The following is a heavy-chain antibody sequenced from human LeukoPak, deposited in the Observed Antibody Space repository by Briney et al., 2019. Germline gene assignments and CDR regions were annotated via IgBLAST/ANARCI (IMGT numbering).Heavy chain of an antibody. CDR2: INSDGSTT. Sequence: GGSLRLSCAASGFTFSSYWMHWVRQAPGKGLVWVSRINSDGSTTNYADSVKGRFTISRDNARNTLYLQMNSLRAEDTSVYYCARDLDFWRGYYDYWGQGTLVTVSS. D-gene: IGHD3-3*01. CDR3: ARDLDFWRGYYDY. V-gene: IGHV3-74*01. CDR1: GFTFSSYW. J-gene: IGHJ4*02.